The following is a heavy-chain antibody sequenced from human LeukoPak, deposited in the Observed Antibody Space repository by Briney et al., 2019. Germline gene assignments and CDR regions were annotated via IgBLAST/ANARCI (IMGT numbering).Heavy chain of an antibody. D-gene: IGHD5-18*01. Sequence: SETLSLTCTVSGGSISTSSYYWAWIRQPPGKGLEWIGTIYYSGSTYYNPSLKSRVTISVDTSKNQFSLKLSSVTAADTAVYYCAKSSYSIFDYWGQGTLVTVSS. CDR3: AKSSYSIFDY. CDR2: IYYSGST. CDR1: GGSISTSSYY. V-gene: IGHV4-39*07. J-gene: IGHJ4*02.